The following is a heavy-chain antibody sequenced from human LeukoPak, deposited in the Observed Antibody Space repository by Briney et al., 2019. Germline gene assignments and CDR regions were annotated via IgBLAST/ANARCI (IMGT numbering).Heavy chain of an antibody. CDR1: GYIFTNYW. Sequence: HGESLKISCKASGYIFTNYWIAWVRQMPGKGLEWMGIIYPGDSDTRYSPSFQGQVTISADKSISTAYLQWSSLKASDTAMYYCARIRRRGSSGWNYYFDYWGQGTLVTVSS. CDR2: IYPGDSDT. J-gene: IGHJ4*02. V-gene: IGHV5-51*01. D-gene: IGHD6-19*01. CDR3: ARIRRRGSSGWNYYFDY.